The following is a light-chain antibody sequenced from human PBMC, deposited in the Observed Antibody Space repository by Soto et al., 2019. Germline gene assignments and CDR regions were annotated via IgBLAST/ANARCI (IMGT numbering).Light chain of an antibody. CDR1: SSDVGGYNY. CDR2: DVS. CDR3: CSYAGSFTYV. J-gene: IGLJ1*01. V-gene: IGLV2-11*01. Sequence: QSALTQPRSVSGSPGQSVTISCTGTSSDVGGYNYVSWYLQHPGKAPKVMIYDVSKRPSGVPDRFSGSKSGNTASLTISGLQSEDEADYYCCSYAGSFTYVFGTGTKLTVL.